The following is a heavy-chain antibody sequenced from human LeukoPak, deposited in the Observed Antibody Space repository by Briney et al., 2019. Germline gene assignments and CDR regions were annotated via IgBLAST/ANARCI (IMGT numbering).Heavy chain of an antibody. Sequence: SETLSLTCTVSGGSIKSYHWSWIRQPAGKGLEWIGRISTRGSTNYNPSLKSRVTISEDTSKNQFSLRLSSVTAADTAVYYCARDSPFTYYYDSSVYPFDSWGQGTLVTVSS. CDR2: ISTRGST. CDR3: ARDSPFTYYYDSSVYPFDS. D-gene: IGHD3-22*01. CDR1: GGSIKSYH. V-gene: IGHV4-4*07. J-gene: IGHJ4*02.